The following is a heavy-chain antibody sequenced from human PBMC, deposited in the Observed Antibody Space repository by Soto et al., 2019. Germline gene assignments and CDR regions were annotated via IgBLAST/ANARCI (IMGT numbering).Heavy chain of an antibody. CDR2: LTWNSGNI. D-gene: IGHD1-1*01. CDR1: GFPFDDHA. J-gene: IGHJ3*02. V-gene: IGHV3-9*01. Sequence: SLRLSCVASGFPFDDHAIHCVRQAPVRGLEWVSGLTWNSGNIAYADSVKGRFTISRDNAKNSLYLQMNSLRAEDTALYYCAKDPSSALEGFDIWGQGTMVTVSS. CDR3: AKDPSSALEGFDI.